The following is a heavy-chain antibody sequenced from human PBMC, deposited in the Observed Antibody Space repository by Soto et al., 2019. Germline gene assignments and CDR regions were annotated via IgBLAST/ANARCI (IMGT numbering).Heavy chain of an antibody. V-gene: IGHV4-31*03. CDR3: ARAPETPPIFGVVRPYFFDF. D-gene: IGHD3-3*01. CDR2: IFYSDSF. J-gene: IGHJ4*02. Sequence: QVQLQESGPGLVKSSQTLSLTCTVSGGSISSGGSYWSWIRQRPGKGLEWIGYIFYSDSFYYTPSLKGRVVILADTSKNQFTLQLSSVTDADTAVYYCARAPETPPIFGVVRPYFFDFWGKGTLVTVSS. CDR1: GGSISSGGSY.